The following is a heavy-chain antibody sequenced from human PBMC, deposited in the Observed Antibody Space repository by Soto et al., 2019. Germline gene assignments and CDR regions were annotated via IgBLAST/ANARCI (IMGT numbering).Heavy chain of an antibody. CDR1: GFTFSSYA. J-gene: IGHJ4*02. CDR3: AKAGGDCSGGTCYSNQGDY. Sequence: EVHLLESGGGLVQPGGSLRLSCAASGFTFSSYAMSWVRQAPGKGLEWVSGIVGSGSSTYYADSVKGRFTISRDNSKNTLYLHMNSLRADDTALYYCAKAGGDCSGGTCYSNQGDYWGQGTLVTVSS. V-gene: IGHV3-23*01. D-gene: IGHD2-15*01. CDR2: IVGSGSST.